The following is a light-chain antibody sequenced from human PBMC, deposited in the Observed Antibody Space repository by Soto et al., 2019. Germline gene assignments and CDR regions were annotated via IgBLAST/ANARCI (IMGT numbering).Light chain of an antibody. V-gene: IGLV2-23*02. CDR1: SSDVGSYNL. CDR3: CSYGGSYV. CDR2: EVS. Sequence: QSALTQPASVSGSPGQSNTISCTGTSSDVGSYNLVSWYQQHPGKAPKVMIYEVSKRPSGVSNRFSGSKSGNTASLTISGLQAEDEADYYCCSYGGSYVFGPGTKLTVL. J-gene: IGLJ1*01.